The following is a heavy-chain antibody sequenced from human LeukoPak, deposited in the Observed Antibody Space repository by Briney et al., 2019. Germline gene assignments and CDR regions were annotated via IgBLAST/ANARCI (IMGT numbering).Heavy chain of an antibody. Sequence: SQTLSLTCTVSGGSISSVGYYWSWIRQHPGKGLEWIGYIYYTGSTYYNPSLESRVTISVDTSKNQFSLKVRSVTAADTAVYYSARDFASGRDGPFDYWGQGTLVTVSS. CDR2: IYYTGST. CDR1: GGSISSVGYY. CDR3: ARDFASGRDGPFDY. D-gene: IGHD6-19*01. J-gene: IGHJ4*02. V-gene: IGHV4-31*03.